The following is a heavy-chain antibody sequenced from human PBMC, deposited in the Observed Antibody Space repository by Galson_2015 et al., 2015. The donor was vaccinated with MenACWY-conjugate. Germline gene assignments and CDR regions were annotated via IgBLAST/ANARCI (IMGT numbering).Heavy chain of an antibody. J-gene: IGHJ4*02. V-gene: IGHV1-3*01. CDR3: ARATTGTTSFDR. D-gene: IGHD4-17*01. CDR1: GYIFTDYA. CDR2: IDAATGNT. Sequence: SVKVSCKASGYIFTDYAVHWVRQAPGHSLEWIAWIDAATGNTRYSPKFQGRVTITRDTSATTANMELSSLRSEDTAVYYRARATTGTTSFDRWGQGTPVTASS.